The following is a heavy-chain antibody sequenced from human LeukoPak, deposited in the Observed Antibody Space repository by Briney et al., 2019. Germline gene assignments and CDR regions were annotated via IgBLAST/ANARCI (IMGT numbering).Heavy chain of an antibody. Sequence: SVKVSCKASGGTFTSYAISWVRQAPGQGLEWMGRIIPILGIANYAQKFQGRVTITADKSTSTAYMELSSLRSEDTAVYYCARDWSGYPPSWGQGTLVTVSS. CDR2: IIPILGIA. CDR3: ARDWSGYPPS. V-gene: IGHV1-69*04. CDR1: GGTFTSYA. D-gene: IGHD3-3*01. J-gene: IGHJ4*02.